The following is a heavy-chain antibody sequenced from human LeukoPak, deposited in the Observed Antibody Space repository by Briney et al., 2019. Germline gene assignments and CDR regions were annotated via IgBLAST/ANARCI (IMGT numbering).Heavy chain of an antibody. D-gene: IGHD1-26*01. CDR3: ARVSTYSAIDY. J-gene: IGHJ4*02. CDR1: GXTFSSYC. Sequence: GSLRLSFAASGXTFSSYCMHWVRQGPGKGLVWVSRINSDGSSTSYADSVKGRFTISRDNAKNTLYLQMNSLRAEDTAVYYCARVSTYSAIDYWGQGTLVTVSS. CDR2: INSDGSST. V-gene: IGHV3-74*01.